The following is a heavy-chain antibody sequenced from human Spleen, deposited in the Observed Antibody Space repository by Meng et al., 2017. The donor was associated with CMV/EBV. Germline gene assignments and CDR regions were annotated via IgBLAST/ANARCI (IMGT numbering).Heavy chain of an antibody. D-gene: IGHD5-24*01. CDR1: GFTFSSYA. CDR3: AKGSRDGFNGLFDY. Sequence: ETLSLTCVASGFTFSSYALSWVRLAPGKGLEWVSGFSRNGESIYYADSVRGRSIISRDNSRNALYLQMNSLRVEDTAVYFCAKGSRDGFNGLFDYWGQGALVTISS. J-gene: IGHJ4*02. V-gene: IGHV3-23*01. CDR2: FSRNGESI.